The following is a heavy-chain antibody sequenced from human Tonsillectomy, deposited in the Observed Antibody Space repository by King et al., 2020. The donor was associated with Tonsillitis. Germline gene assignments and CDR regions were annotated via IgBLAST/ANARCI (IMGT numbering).Heavy chain of an antibody. CDR2: IYWNYDK. CDR3: AHQGDILTGYDY. D-gene: IGHD3-9*01. J-gene: IGHJ4*02. V-gene: IGHV2-5*01. Sequence: TLKESGPTLVKPTQTLTLTCTFSGFSLSTSGVGVGWIRQPPGKALEWLALIYWNYDKRYSLSLKSRLTITKDTSKNQVVLTITNMDPVDTATYYCAHQGDILTGYDYWGQGTLVTVAS. CDR1: GFSLSTSGVG.